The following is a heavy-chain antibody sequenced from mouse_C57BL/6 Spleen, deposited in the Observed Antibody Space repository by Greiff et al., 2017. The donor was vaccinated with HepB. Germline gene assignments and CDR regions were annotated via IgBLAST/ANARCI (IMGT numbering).Heavy chain of an antibody. CDR2: ISSGSSTI. V-gene: IGHV5-17*01. Sequence: EVQLVESGGGLVKPGGSLKLSCAASGFTFSDYGMHWARQAPEKGLEWVAYISSGSSTIYYADTVKGRFTISRDNAKNTLFLQMTSLRSEDTAMYYCARGGGTWDYFDYWGQGTTLTVSS. CDR3: ARGGGTWDYFDY. J-gene: IGHJ2*01. D-gene: IGHD4-1*01. CDR1: GFTFSDYG.